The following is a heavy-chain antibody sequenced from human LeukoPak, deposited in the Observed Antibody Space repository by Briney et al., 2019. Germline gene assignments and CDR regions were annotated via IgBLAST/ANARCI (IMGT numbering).Heavy chain of an antibody. V-gene: IGHV1-2*02. CDR3: ARESGLGIDLSWLDT. CDR1: GYTFIGYY. J-gene: IGHJ5*02. CDR2: VYPESGGK. Sequence: ASVKVSCKASGYTFIGYYIHSVRQAPGQGLEWRGWVYPESGGKNFAQKFQGRVILNRHTYLNKVYMELSRLRSDDTAVYYCARESGLGIDLSWLDTWGQGTLVTVSS. D-gene: IGHD7-27*01.